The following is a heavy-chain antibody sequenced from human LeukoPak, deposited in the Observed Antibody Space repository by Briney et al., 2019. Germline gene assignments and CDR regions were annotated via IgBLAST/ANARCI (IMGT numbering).Heavy chain of an antibody. D-gene: IGHD3-16*01. J-gene: IGHJ4*02. CDR2: IRGKAYGGTT. V-gene: IGHV3-49*03. CDR1: GFNFGDNA. CDR3: TFVSGGIDY. Sequence: GGSLRLSCTPSGFNFGDNAMSWFRQAPGRGLEWVGFIRGKAYGGTTEYAASVKGRFTISRDDSKSIAYLQMNSLKTEDTAVYYCTFVSGGIDYWGQGTLVTVSS.